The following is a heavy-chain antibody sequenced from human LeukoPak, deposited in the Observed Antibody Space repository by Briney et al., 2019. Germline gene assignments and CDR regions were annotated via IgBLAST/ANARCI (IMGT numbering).Heavy chain of an antibody. CDR2: IRHDENDK. Sequence: GGSLRLSCAVSGFALRNYGMHWVRQAPGKGLEWVAYIRHDENDKYHVEGRFTISRDNSKNTLFLQMNSLRPEDTAVYYCARDPSGALDYWGQGTLVTVSS. V-gene: IGHV3-30*02. D-gene: IGHD3-10*01. CDR3: ARDPSGALDY. CDR1: GFALRNYG. J-gene: IGHJ4*02.